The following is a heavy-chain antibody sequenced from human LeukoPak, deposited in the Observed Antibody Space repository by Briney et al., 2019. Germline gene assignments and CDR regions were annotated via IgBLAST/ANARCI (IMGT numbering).Heavy chain of an antibody. J-gene: IGHJ4*02. CDR1: GFTFSSYA. CDR3: AKDPRYGAYGFDY. D-gene: IGHD4/OR15-4a*01. Sequence: GGSLRLSCAASGFTFSSYAMHWVRQAPGKGLEWVAVISYDGSNKYYADSVKGRFTISRDNSKNTLYLQMNSLRAEDTAVYYCAKDPRYGAYGFDYWGLGTLVTVSS. V-gene: IGHV3-30-3*01. CDR2: ISYDGSNK.